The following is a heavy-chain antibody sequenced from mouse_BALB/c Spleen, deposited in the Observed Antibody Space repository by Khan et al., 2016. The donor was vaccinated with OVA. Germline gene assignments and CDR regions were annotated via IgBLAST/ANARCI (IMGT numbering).Heavy chain of an antibody. V-gene: IGHV1S135*01. J-gene: IGHJ3*01. CDR1: GYSFTSYY. D-gene: IGHD2-2*01. CDR3: TRHGYVAWFTY. Sequence: EVQLQESGPELMKPGASVKISCKASGYSFTSYYIHWVMQSHGKSLEWIGYIDPFSGGTTYNQKFKGKATLTVDNSSSTAYIHLSNLTSEASAVYYCTRHGYVAWFTYWGQGTLVTVSA. CDR2: IDPFSGGT.